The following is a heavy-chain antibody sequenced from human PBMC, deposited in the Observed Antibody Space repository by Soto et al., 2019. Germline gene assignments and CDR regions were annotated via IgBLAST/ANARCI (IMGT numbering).Heavy chain of an antibody. J-gene: IGHJ4*02. Sequence: SETLSLTCAVYGGSFSGYYWSWIRQPPGKGLEWIGEINHSGSTNYNPSLKSRVTISVDTSKNQFSLKLSSVTAADTAVYYCARGPEVWLLLSSRWLDYWGQGTLVTVSS. CDR2: INHSGST. CDR3: ARGPEVWLLLSSRWLDY. V-gene: IGHV4-34*01. D-gene: IGHD3-22*01. CDR1: GGSFSGYY.